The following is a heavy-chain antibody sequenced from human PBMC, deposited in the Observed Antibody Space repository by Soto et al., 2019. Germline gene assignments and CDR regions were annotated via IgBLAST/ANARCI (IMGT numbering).Heavy chain of an antibody. V-gene: IGHV1-3*01. J-gene: IGHJ6*02. CDR1: GYSFTSYA. Sequence: AASVKVSCKASGYSFTSYAIYWVRQAPGQRLEWMGWINAGNGNTKYSQKLQGRVTFTGDTCASTAHMELSSLRSEDTAVYFCARGVENIVVVLDVFGYYGMDVWG. D-gene: IGHD2-2*01. CDR2: INAGNGNT. CDR3: ARGVENIVVVLDVFGYYGMDV.